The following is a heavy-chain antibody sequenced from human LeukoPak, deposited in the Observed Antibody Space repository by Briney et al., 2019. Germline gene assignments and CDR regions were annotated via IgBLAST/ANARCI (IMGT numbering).Heavy chain of an antibody. D-gene: IGHD2-15*01. J-gene: IGHJ6*03. CDR3: ARGRGYCSGGSCWHYYYYMDV. V-gene: IGHV1-8*01. CDR1: GYTFTSYD. Sequence: ASVKVSCKASGYTFTSYDINWVRQATGQGLEWMGWMNPNSGNTGYAQKFQGRVTMTRNTSISTAYMELSSLRSEDTAVYYCARGRGYCSGGSCWHYYYYMDVWGKGTTVTVSS. CDR2: MNPNSGNT.